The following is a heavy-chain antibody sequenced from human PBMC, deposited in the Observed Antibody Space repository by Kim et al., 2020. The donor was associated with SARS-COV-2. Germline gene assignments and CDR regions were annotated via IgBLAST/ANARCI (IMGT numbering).Heavy chain of an antibody. J-gene: IGHJ6*02. V-gene: IGHV3-53*04. CDR2: IYSGDRT. D-gene: IGHD3-10*01. CDR1: GFTVSSNN. CDR3: ARDRYYGSGSYFGADGYYYYGMSV. Sequence: GGSLRLSCAASGFTVSSNNMSWVRQAPGKGLGWVSVIYSGDRTYYADSVKCRVTISRHNSKNTLYLQMNSLRAEYTAVYYCARDRYYGSGSYFGADGYYYYGMSVCGQGATVTASS.